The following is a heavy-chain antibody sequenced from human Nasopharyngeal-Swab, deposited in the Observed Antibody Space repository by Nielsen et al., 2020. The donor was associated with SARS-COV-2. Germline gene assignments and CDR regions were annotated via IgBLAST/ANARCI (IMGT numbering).Heavy chain of an antibody. CDR1: GYTFTGYY. Sequence: ASVKVSCKASGYTFTGYYMHRVRQAPGQGLEWMGWINPNSGGTNYAQKFQGWVTMTRDTSISTAYMELSRLRSDDTAVYYCARAQGGPGKWGNAFDIWGQGTMVTVSS. J-gene: IGHJ3*02. V-gene: IGHV1-2*04. CDR2: INPNSGGT. CDR3: ARAQGGPGKWGNAFDI. D-gene: IGHD1-26*01.